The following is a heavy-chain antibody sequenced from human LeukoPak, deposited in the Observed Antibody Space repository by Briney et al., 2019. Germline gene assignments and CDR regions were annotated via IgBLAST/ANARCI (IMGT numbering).Heavy chain of an antibody. J-gene: IGHJ4*02. CDR1: GGSISSYY. D-gene: IGHD1-14*01. CDR2: IYYSGST. CDR3: ARHGTISSESYFDY. V-gene: IGHV4-59*08. Sequence: SETLSLTCTVSGGSISSYYWSWIRQPPGKGLEWIGYIYYSGSTNYNPSLKSRVTGFVDTSKNQVSLRLSSVAAADTAVYYCARHGTISSESYFDYWGQGALVTVSS.